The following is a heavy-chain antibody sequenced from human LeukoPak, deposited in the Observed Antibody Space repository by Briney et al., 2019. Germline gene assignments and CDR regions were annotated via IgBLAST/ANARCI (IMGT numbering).Heavy chain of an antibody. CDR1: GFTFSSYS. CDR2: INSSSSTK. Sequence: GGSLRLSCAASGFTFSSYSMNWVRQAPGKGLEWVSYINSSSSTKYYGYSVKGRFTISRDNAKNSLYVQMNSLRAENTVVYCCAGMRRWFDYWGQGTLVTVSS. J-gene: IGHJ4*02. CDR3: AGMRRWFDY. D-gene: IGHD4-23*01. V-gene: IGHV3-48*01.